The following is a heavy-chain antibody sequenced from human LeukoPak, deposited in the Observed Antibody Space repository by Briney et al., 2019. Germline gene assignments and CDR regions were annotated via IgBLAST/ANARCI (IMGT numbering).Heavy chain of an antibody. CDR2: IYSGGST. J-gene: IGHJ4*02. CDR3: AKGPSYCSSTSCYIPFDY. CDR1: GFTVSSNY. D-gene: IGHD2-2*02. V-gene: IGHV3-53*01. Sequence: SGGSLRLSCAASGFTVSSNYMSWVRQAPGKGLEWVSVIYSGGSTYYADSVKGRFTISRDNSKNTLYLQMNSLRAEDTAVYYCAKGPSYCSSTSCYIPFDYWGQGTLVTVSS.